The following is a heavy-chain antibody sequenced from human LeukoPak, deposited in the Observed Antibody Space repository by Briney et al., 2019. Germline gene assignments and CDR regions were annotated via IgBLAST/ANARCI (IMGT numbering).Heavy chain of an antibody. CDR3: ARTYYDFWSGYYTPRTFDY. CDR1: GGSISSGDYY. CDR2: IYYSGST. D-gene: IGHD3-3*01. Sequence: PSETLSLTCTVSGGSISSGDYYWSWIRQPPGKGLEWIGYIYYSGSTHYNPSLKSRVTISVDTSKNQFSLKLSSVTAADTAVYYCARTYYDFWSGYYTPRTFDYWGQGTLVTVSS. J-gene: IGHJ4*02. V-gene: IGHV4-30-4*02.